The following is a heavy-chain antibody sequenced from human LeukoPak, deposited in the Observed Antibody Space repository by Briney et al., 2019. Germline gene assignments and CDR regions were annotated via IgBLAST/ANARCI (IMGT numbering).Heavy chain of an antibody. J-gene: IGHJ4*02. D-gene: IGHD6-19*01. CDR2: ISPSGGST. V-gene: IGHV1-46*01. Sequence: ASVKVSCKAFGYTFTSNYMHWVRQAPGQGPEWMGVISPSGGSTTYAQKFQGRVTLTRDMSTSTDYLELSSLRSDDTAMYYCARTQYVALVGTGEDYWGQGTLVTVSA. CDR1: GYTFTSNY. CDR3: ARTQYVALVGTGEDY.